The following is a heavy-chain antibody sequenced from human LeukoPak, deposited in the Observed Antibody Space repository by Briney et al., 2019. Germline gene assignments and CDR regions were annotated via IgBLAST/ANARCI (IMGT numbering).Heavy chain of an antibody. Sequence: PGGSLRLSCEASGFTFSTYGMHWVRQAPGKGLEWVAVIWYDGSNKNYADSVKGRFTISRDNSKNTLYLEMNSLRAEDTAVYYCASEGIVVATPGGWGQGTLVTVSS. CDR3: ASEGIVVATPGG. D-gene: IGHD3-22*01. V-gene: IGHV3-33*01. CDR2: IWYDGSNK. CDR1: GFTFSTYG. J-gene: IGHJ4*02.